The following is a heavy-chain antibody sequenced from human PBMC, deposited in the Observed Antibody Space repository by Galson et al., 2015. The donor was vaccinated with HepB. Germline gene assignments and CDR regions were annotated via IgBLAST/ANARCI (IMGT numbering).Heavy chain of an antibody. CDR1: GGTFSSCA. V-gene: IGHV1-69*13. J-gene: IGHJ4*02. Sequence: SVKVSCKASGGTFSSCAISWVRRAPGQGLEWMGGIIPMFGSGNYAQKFQGRVTITADESKSTTYMELSSLRSGDTAVYYCVRQYDTSGYYAYWGQGTLVTVSS. D-gene: IGHD3-22*01. CDR3: VRQYDTSGYYAY. CDR2: IIPMFGSG.